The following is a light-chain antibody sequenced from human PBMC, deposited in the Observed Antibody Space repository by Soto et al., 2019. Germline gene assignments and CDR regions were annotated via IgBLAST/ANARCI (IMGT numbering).Light chain of an antibody. V-gene: IGKV1-12*01. CDR2: ATS. J-gene: IGKJ5*01. CDR3: QQAHSFPLT. CDR1: QAISNW. Sequence: DIQMPQSPPSMSASIGDRVTITCRASQAISNWLAWYQQKQGRAPNLLIYATSILQTGVTSRFSGSGSGADFTLTISSLQPEDFATYYCQQAHSFPLTIGQGTRLELK.